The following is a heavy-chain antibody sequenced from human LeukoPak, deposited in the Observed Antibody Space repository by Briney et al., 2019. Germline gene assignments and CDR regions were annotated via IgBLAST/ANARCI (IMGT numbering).Heavy chain of an antibody. D-gene: IGHD1-14*01. V-gene: IGHV3-74*01. J-gene: IGHJ4*02. CDR3: TRDRSRAEDD. CDR1: GLSFSNYW. Sequence: GGSLRLSCAVSGLSFSNYWMHWVRQAPGKGLVWVARTNLHGTAVDYADSVKGRFTISRDNANNLLYLQMNSLRGEDTAVYYCTRDRSRAEDDWGQGTLVTVSS. CDR2: TNLHGTAV.